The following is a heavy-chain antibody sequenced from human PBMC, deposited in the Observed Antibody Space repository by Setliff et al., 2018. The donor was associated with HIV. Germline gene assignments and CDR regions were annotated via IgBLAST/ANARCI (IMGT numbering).Heavy chain of an antibody. J-gene: IGHJ3*02. Sequence: GGSLRLSCAASGFTFSSYAMSWVRQAPGKGLEWVSAISGSCGSTYYADSVKGRFTISRDNSKNTLYLQMNSLRAEDTAVYYCARSHSTRDAFDIWGQGTMVTVSS. CDR3: ARSHSTRDAFDI. V-gene: IGHV3-23*01. CDR2: ISGSCGST. D-gene: IGHD2-2*01. CDR1: GFTFSSYA.